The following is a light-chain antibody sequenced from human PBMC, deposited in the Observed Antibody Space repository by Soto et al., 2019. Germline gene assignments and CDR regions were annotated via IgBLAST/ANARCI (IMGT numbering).Light chain of an antibody. CDR2: EVS. CDR3: SSYAGSNNWV. J-gene: IGLJ3*02. CDR1: SSDVGGYNF. Sequence: QSVLTQPPSASGSPGQSVTISCTGTSSDVGGYNFVSWYQQHPGKAPKLMIYEVSKRPSGVPDCFSGSKSGNTASLTVSGLQAEDEADYYCSSYAGSNNWVFGGGTQLTVL. V-gene: IGLV2-8*01.